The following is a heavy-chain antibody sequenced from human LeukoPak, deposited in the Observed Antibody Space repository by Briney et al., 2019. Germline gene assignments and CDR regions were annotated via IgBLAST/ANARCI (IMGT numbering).Heavy chain of an antibody. Sequence: WASVKVSCKASGYTFTGYYMHWVRQAPGQGLEWMGWINPNSGGTNYAQKFQGRVTMTRDTSISTAYMELSRLRSDDTAVYYCARKLNVYGSSGPPGYWGQGTLVTVSS. D-gene: IGHD3-22*01. J-gene: IGHJ4*02. V-gene: IGHV1-2*02. CDR2: INPNSGGT. CDR1: GYTFTGYY. CDR3: ARKLNVYGSSGPPGY.